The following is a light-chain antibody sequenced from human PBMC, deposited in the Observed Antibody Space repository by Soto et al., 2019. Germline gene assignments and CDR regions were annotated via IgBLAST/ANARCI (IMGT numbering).Light chain of an antibody. Sequence: IQMTQSPSSLSASLGDRVTVTCRASQTISSYVSWYQQKPGKAPKLLIYAASSLQSGVPSRFSGSGSGTDFTLTISSVQPEDFAAYYCQQYGSSPRTFGQGTKVEIK. J-gene: IGKJ1*01. CDR1: QTISSY. CDR2: AAS. V-gene: IGKV1-39*01. CDR3: QQYGSSPRT.